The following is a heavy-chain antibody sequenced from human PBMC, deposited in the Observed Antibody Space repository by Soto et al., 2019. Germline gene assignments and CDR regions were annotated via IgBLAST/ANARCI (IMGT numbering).Heavy chain of an antibody. CDR2: INPNSGGT. Sequence: VKVSCKASGYTFTDYYMHWVRQAPGQGLEWMGWINPNSGGTNYAQKFQGRVTMTRDTSISTAYMELSRLRSDDTAVYYCARKLELRGSYYYYYDMDVWGQGTTVTVSS. V-gene: IGHV1-2*02. J-gene: IGHJ6*02. CDR1: GYTFTDYY. CDR3: ARKLELRGSYYYYYDMDV. D-gene: IGHD1-7*01.